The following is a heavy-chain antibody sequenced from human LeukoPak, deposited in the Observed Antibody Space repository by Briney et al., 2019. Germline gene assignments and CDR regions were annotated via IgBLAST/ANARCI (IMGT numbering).Heavy chain of an antibody. Sequence: PSETLSLTCTVSGDSISSGNYHWAWIWQPPGKGLECIGSIHHSGNAYYNSSLESRVTISVDMSKNQFSLQLRSVTAADTAVYYCTRVRQGSQSDYWGQGTLVTVSS. CDR2: IHHSGNA. V-gene: IGHV4-39*07. CDR3: TRVRQGSQSDY. CDR1: GDSISSGNYH. J-gene: IGHJ4*02.